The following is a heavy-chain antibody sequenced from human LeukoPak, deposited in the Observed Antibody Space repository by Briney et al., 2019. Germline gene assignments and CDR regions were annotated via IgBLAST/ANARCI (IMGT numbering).Heavy chain of an antibody. V-gene: IGHV4-59*01. Sequence: SETLSLTCTVSGGSITTYHWSWLRQPPGKGLEWIGYIYYSGSTNYNPSLKSRVTMSVDTSNSQFSLKLGSVTAADTAVYFCARGTVTTQYFDYWGQGTLVTVSS. CDR2: IYYSGST. D-gene: IGHD4-17*01. CDR3: ARGTVTTQYFDY. CDR1: GGSITTYH. J-gene: IGHJ4*02.